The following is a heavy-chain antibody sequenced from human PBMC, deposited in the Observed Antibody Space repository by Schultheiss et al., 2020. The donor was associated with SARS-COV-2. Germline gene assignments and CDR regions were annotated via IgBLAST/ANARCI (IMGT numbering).Heavy chain of an antibody. J-gene: IGHJ3*02. Sequence: SETLSLTCTVSGGSISSYYWSWIRQPAGKGLEWIGRIYTSGSTNYNPSLKSRVTISVDTSKNQFSLKLSSVTAADTAIYYCAKDIGMSLPSAFDNWGQGTMVTVSS. V-gene: IGHV4-4*07. CDR3: AKDIGMSLPSAFDN. CDR2: IYTSGST. D-gene: IGHD2/OR15-2a*01. CDR1: GGSISSYY.